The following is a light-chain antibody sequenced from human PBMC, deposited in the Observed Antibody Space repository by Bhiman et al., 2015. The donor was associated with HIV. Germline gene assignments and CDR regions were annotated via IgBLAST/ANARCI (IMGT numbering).Light chain of an antibody. Sequence: QSVLTQPPSASGTPGQRVTISCSGSSSNIGSKYVYWYQQLPGTAPKLLIYRNNQRPSGVPDRFSGSKSGTSASLAISGLRSEDEADYHCAAWDDSLSVPVFGEGTKLTVL. CDR3: AAWDDSLSVPV. J-gene: IGLJ2*01. V-gene: IGLV1-47*01. CDR2: RNN. CDR1: SSNIGSKY.